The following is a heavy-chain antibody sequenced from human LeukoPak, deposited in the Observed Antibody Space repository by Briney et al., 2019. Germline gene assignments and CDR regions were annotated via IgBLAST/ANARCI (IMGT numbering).Heavy chain of an antibody. D-gene: IGHD2-2*01. Sequence: SETLSLTCTVSGGSISSYYWSWIRQPPGKGLEWIGYIYYSGSTNYNPSLKSRVTISVDTSKNQFSLKLSSVTAADTAVYYCARGAQHCSSTSRCKGSVPFDPWGQGTLVTVSS. CDR2: IYYSGST. V-gene: IGHV4-59*01. J-gene: IGHJ5*02. CDR1: GGSISSYY. CDR3: ARGAQHCSSTSRCKGSVPFDP.